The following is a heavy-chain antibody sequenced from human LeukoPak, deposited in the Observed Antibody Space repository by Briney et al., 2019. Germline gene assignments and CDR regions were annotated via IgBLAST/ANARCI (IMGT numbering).Heavy chain of an antibody. D-gene: IGHD6-19*01. Sequence: GGSLRLSCAASGFTFSSYWMNWVRQAPGKGLEWVANIKQDGSEKYYVDSVKGRFTISRDNAKNSLYLQMNSLRAEDTAVYYCARSSGWYHRGPDYYYYYMDVWGKGTTVTVS. V-gene: IGHV3-7*01. CDR2: IKQDGSEK. CDR3: ARSSGWYHRGPDYYYYYMDV. CDR1: GFTFSSYW. J-gene: IGHJ6*03.